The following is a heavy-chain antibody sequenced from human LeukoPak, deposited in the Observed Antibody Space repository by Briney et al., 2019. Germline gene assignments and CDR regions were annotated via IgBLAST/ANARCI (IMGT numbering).Heavy chain of an antibody. V-gene: IGHV3-9*01. CDR1: GFTFDDYA. CDR3: AKDIGIALRGATFEN. D-gene: IGHD3-10*01. Sequence: GGSLRLSCAASGFTFDDYAMHWVRQAPGKGLEWVSGLSWNGATVGYADSVKGRFTISRDNAKNSLYLQMSSLKTEDTALYYCAKDIGIALRGATFENWGQGTLVTVSS. CDR2: LSWNGATV. J-gene: IGHJ4*02.